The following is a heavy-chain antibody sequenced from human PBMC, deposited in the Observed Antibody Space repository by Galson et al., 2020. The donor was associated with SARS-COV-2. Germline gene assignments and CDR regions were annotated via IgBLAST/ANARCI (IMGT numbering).Heavy chain of an antibody. J-gene: IGHJ4*02. D-gene: IGHD3-22*01. CDR3: ARARITMIVVVNEFDY. CDR2: IYYSGST. V-gene: IGHV4-31*03. CDR1: GGSISSGGYY. Sequence: SQTLSLTCTVSGGSISSGGYYWSWIRQHPGKGLEWIGYIYYSGSTYYNRSLKSRVTISVDTSKNQFSLKLSSVTAADTAVYYCARARITMIVVVNEFDYWGQGTLVTVSS.